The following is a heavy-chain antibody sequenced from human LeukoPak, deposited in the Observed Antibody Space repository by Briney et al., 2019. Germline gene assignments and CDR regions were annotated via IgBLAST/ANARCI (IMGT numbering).Heavy chain of an antibody. CDR2: ISYSGDTI. Sequence: GGSLRLSCAASGFTVSSTYMSWVCQAPGKGLEWVSYISYSGDTIYYADSVKGRFTVSRDNAKNSLYLQMNSLRAEDTAVYYYARLGIITAAGSNDYWGQGTLVTVSS. V-gene: IGHV3-11*01. CDR1: GFTVSSTY. J-gene: IGHJ4*02. CDR3: ARLGIITAAGSNDY. D-gene: IGHD6-13*01.